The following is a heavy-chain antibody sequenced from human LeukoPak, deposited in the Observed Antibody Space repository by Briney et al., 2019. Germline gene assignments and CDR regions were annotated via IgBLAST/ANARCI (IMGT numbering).Heavy chain of an antibody. D-gene: IGHD3-22*01. CDR3: ARVPDYYDSSGYYYGPNY. J-gene: IGHJ4*02. CDR1: GFTFSSYS. Sequence: PGGSLRLSCAASGFTFSSYSMNWVRQAPGKGLEWVSYISSSSSTIYYADSVKGRFTISRDNAKNSLYLQMNSLRAEDTAVYYCARVPDYYDSSGYYYGPNYWGQGTLVTVSS. CDR2: ISSSSSTI. V-gene: IGHV3-48*01.